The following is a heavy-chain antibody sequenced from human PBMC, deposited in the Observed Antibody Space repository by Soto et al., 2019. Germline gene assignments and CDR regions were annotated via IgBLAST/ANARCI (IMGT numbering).Heavy chain of an antibody. V-gene: IGHV4-34*01. CDR2: INHSGST. Sequence: PSETLSLTCAVYGGSFSGYYRSWIRQPPGKGLEWIGEINHSGSTNYNPSLKSRVTISVDTSKNQFSLKLSSVTAADTAVYYCAREALVVVAAERDAFDIWGQGTMVTVSS. J-gene: IGHJ3*02. D-gene: IGHD2-15*01. CDR1: GGSFSGYY. CDR3: AREALVVVAAERDAFDI.